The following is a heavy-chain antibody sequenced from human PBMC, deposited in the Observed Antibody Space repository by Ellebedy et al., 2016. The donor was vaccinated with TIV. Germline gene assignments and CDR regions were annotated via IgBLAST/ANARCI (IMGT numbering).Heavy chain of an antibody. J-gene: IGHJ4*02. CDR2: IIPIFGTA. V-gene: IGHV1-69*13. D-gene: IGHD6-25*01. CDR3: ARENYFPGATII. Sequence: SVKVSXXASAGTFSSYAISWVRQAPGQGLEWMGGIIPIFGTANYAQKFQGRVTITADESTSTAYMELSSLRSEDTAVYYCARENYFPGATIIWGQGTLVTVSS. CDR1: AGTFSSYA.